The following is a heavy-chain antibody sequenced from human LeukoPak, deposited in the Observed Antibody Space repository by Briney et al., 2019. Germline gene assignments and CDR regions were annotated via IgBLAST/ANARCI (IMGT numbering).Heavy chain of an antibody. D-gene: IGHD3-10*01. V-gene: IGHV4-31*03. CDR3: AGGYGSGGANAFDI. Sequence: PSQTLSLTCTVSGGSISSGGYYWSWLRQHPGTGLEWIGYIYYSGSTYYNPSLKSRVTISVDTSKNQFSLKLSSVTAADTAVYYCAGGYGSGGANAFDIWGQGTMVTVSS. CDR1: GGSISSGGYY. J-gene: IGHJ3*02. CDR2: IYYSGST.